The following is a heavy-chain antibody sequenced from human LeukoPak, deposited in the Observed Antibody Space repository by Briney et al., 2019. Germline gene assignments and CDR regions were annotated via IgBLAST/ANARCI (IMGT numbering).Heavy chain of an antibody. CDR1: GYRFTSYW. J-gene: IGHJ4*02. V-gene: IGHV5-51*01. CDR3: ARLGTPGVVVVITTPFDY. D-gene: IGHD3-22*01. Sequence: GESLKVSFKGSGYRFTSYWIGWVRPMPGKGLEWMGIIYPGDSDTRYSPSFQGQVTISADKSISTAYLQWSSLKASDTAMYYCARLGTPGVVVVITTPFDYWGQGTLVTVSS. CDR2: IYPGDSDT.